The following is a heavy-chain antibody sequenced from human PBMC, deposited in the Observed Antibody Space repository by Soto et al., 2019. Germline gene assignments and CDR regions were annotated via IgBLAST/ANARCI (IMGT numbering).Heavy chain of an antibody. CDR2: ISGSGGST. J-gene: IGHJ6*02. Sequence: PGGSLRLSCAASGFTFSSYAMSWVRQAPGKGLEWVSAISGSGGSTYYADSVKGRFTISRDNSKNTLYLQMNSLRAEDTAVYYCAKAYSSSTGGLQYYYYGMDVWGQGTTVTVSS. D-gene: IGHD6-6*01. CDR3: AKAYSSSTGGLQYYYYGMDV. CDR1: GFTFSSYA. V-gene: IGHV3-23*01.